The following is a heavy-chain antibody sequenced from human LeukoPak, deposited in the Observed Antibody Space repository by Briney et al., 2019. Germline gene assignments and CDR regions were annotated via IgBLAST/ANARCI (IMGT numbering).Heavy chain of an antibody. CDR1: GFTFSTYS. V-gene: IGHV3-21*01. Sequence: GESLRLSCAASGFTFSTYSMNWVRQAPGKGLEWVSSISGSSTYINYGDSVKGRFTVSRDNAKNSVYLQMSSLRAEDTAVYYCTRDYGGTEGVFDYWGQGSLVTVSS. CDR3: TRDYGGTEGVFDY. CDR2: ISGSSTYI. J-gene: IGHJ4*02. D-gene: IGHD1-1*01.